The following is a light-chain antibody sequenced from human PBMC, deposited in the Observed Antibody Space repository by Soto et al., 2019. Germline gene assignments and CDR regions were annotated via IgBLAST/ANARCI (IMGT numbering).Light chain of an antibody. V-gene: IGLV1-44*01. CDR3: SAWDYSLHGYV. CDR2: TAG. Sequence: QAVVTQPLSASASPGQRVTISCSGGSSNIGSNTFAWYQHLPGTAPPRLIFTAGQRPSGVPGRFSGSKSGTSASLAISGRQSEDEADYYFSAWDYSLHGYVFGPGTKLTFL. J-gene: IGLJ1*01. CDR1: SSNIGSNT.